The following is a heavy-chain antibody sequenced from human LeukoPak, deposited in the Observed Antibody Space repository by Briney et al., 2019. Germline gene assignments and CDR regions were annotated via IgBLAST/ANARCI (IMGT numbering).Heavy chain of an antibody. Sequence: SETLSLTCAVYGGSFSGYYWSWIRQPPGKGLEWIGEVNHSGSTNYNPSLKSRVTISVDTSKNQFSLKLSSVTAADTAVYYCARAGSWTNNWFDPWGQGTLVTVSS. CDR3: ARAGSWTNNWFDP. CDR1: GGSFSGYY. V-gene: IGHV4-34*01. CDR2: VNHSGST. J-gene: IGHJ5*02. D-gene: IGHD6-13*01.